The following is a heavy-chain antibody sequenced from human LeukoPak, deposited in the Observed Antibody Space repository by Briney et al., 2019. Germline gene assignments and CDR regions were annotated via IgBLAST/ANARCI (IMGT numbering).Heavy chain of an antibody. CDR1: GFTFSSY. CDR2: IYSGGST. D-gene: IGHD7-27*01. Sequence: GGSLRLSCAASGFTFSSYMSWVRQAPGKGLEWVSVIYSGGSTYYADSVKGRFTISRDKSKNTLYLQMNSLRAEDTAVYYCARRPPTNWGLDYWGQGTLVTVSS. CDR3: ARRPPTNWGLDY. J-gene: IGHJ4*02. V-gene: IGHV3-53*01.